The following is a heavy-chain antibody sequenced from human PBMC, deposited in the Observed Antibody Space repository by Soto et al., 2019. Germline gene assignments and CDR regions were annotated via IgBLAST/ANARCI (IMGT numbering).Heavy chain of an antibody. V-gene: IGHV3-74*01. CDR2: INGDGSVT. D-gene: IGHD3-10*01. Sequence: EVQLVESGGGLVQPGGSLRVSCVASGFNFSKLWLHWVRQAPGKGLEWVSRINGDGSVTNYADSVKGRFTISRDNAKNTLDLQMNSLRAEDTAVYYCTRVHGSGRKLYYNYYGMDVWGQGTTVTVSS. CDR1: GFNFSKLW. J-gene: IGHJ6*02. CDR3: TRVHGSGRKLYYNYYGMDV.